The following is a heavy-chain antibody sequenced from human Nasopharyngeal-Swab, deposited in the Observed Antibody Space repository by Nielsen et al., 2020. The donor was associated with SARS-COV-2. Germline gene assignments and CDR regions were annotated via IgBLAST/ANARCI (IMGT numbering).Heavy chain of an antibody. CDR2: ISWNSGSI. V-gene: IGHV3-9*01. CDR1: GFTFDDYA. Sequence: SLKISFAASGFTFDDYAMHWVRQAPGKGLEWVSGISWNSGSIGYADSVKGRFTISRDNAKNSLYLQMNSLRAEDTALYYCAKDIANWNDEWGWFDPWGQGTLVTVSS. D-gene: IGHD1-1*01. CDR3: AKDIANWNDEWGWFDP. J-gene: IGHJ5*02.